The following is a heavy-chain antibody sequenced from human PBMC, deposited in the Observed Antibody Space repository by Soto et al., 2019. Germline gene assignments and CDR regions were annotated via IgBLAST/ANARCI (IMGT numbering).Heavy chain of an antibody. CDR1: GFTFSSYA. D-gene: IGHD2-15*01. V-gene: IGHV3-23*01. CDR3: AKVHPNVVVVAATSDY. CDR2: ISGSGGST. Sequence: GGSLRLSCAASGFTFSSYAMSWVRQAPGKGLEWVSAISGSGGSTYYADSVKGRFTISRDNSKNTLYLQMNSLRAEDTAVYYCAKVHPNVVVVAATSDYWGQGTLVTVSS. J-gene: IGHJ4*02.